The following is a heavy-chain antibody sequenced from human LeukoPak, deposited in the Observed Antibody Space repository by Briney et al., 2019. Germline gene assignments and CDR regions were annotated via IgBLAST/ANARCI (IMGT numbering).Heavy chain of an antibody. J-gene: IGHJ4*02. Sequence: GGSLRLSGAGSGFTVSSNYMSWVRQAPGKGLEWVSVIYSGGSTYYADSVKGRFTISRDNAKNSLYLQMNSLRAEDTAVYYCARDSTLLPPYFDYWGQGTLVTVSS. D-gene: IGHD1-1*01. V-gene: IGHV3-53*01. CDR1: GFTVSSNY. CDR2: IYSGGST. CDR3: ARDSTLLPPYFDY.